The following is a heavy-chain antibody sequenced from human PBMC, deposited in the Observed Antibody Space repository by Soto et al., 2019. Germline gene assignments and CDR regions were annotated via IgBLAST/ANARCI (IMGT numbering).Heavy chain of an antibody. D-gene: IGHD3-3*01. CDR3: AKSKGDDFWRGYYGFDY. J-gene: IGHJ4*02. CDR1: GFTFSSYA. V-gene: IGHV3-23*01. Sequence: EVQLLESGGGLVQPGGSLRLSCGASGFTFSSYAMSWVRQAPGKGLEWVSAISGSDYSTYYADSVKGQFTISRDNSKNTLYLQLNSLRAEDTAVYYCAKSKGDDFWRGYYGFDYWGQGTLVTVSS. CDR2: ISGSDYST.